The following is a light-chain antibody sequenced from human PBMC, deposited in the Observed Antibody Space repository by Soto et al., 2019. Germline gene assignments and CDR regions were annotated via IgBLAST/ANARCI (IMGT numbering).Light chain of an antibody. V-gene: IGKV3-11*01. CDR1: QSVSNF. Sequence: EIVLTQSPATLSLSPGERATLSCRASQSVSNFLAWYQQIPGQAPSLLIYDASNRATGIPDMFSGSGSGTDFPLTISSLEPEDCAIYYCQQSSSWPITVGPGPKVD. J-gene: IGKJ3*01. CDR3: QQSSSWPIT. CDR2: DAS.